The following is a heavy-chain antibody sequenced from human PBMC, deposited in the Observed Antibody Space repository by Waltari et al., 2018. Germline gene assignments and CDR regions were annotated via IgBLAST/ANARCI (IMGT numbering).Heavy chain of an antibody. J-gene: IGHJ3*02. D-gene: IGHD5-12*01. CDR1: GFTFSSYA. CDR2: INDEGTP. Sequence: EVQLLESGGDLVQPGGSLRLSCAASGFTFSSYAMGWVRQAPGKRPEWVSVINDEGTPYYADSVKGRFTISRDNSKNTLYLQMNSLRSEDTAVYYCARDGYSGYDRAFDIWGQGTMVTVSS. CDR3: ARDGYSGYDRAFDI. V-gene: IGHV3-23*01.